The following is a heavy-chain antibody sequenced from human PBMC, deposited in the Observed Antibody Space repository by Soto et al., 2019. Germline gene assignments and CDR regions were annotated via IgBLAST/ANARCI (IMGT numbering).Heavy chain of an antibody. V-gene: IGHV4-34*01. CDR2: VKDGGHT. Sequence: QVQLQQWGAGLLKPSETLSLNCAVTGGSLSGYYWSWIRQPPGKGLEWIGEVKDGGHTNYSPSLRGRVTISSDTSNNQFPLRLSSVTAADTGVYYCARGQEGVVATHWDQGSLVTVSS. CDR3: ARGQEGVVATH. CDR1: GGSLSGYY. D-gene: IGHD5-12*01. J-gene: IGHJ4*02.